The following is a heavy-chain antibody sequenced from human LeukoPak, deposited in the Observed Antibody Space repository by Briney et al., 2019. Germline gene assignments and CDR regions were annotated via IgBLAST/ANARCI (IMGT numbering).Heavy chain of an antibody. Sequence: APVKVSCKASGYTLTSYGISWVRQAPGQGLEWMGWISTYNANTNYAQKFQGRVTMTTETSTTTAYMELRSLRSDDTAVYYCARDLRRATIFEVVNFDYWGQGTLVTVSS. J-gene: IGHJ4*02. V-gene: IGHV1-18*01. CDR2: ISTYNANT. CDR3: ARDLRRATIFEVVNFDY. CDR1: GYTLTSYG. D-gene: IGHD3-3*01.